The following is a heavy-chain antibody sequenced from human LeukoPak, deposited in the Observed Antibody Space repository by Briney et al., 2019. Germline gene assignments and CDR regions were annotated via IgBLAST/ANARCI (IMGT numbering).Heavy chain of an antibody. CDR1: GGSISNYY. CDR2: IYYSGGT. CDR3: ARRGYYDSSGYWDY. Sequence: SETLSLTCTVSGGSISNYYWSWIRQSPGKGLEWIGYIYYSGGTECNPSLKSRVTISVDTSKNQFSLKLSSVTAADTAVYYCARRGYYDSSGYWDYWGQGTLVTVSS. J-gene: IGHJ4*02. V-gene: IGHV4-59*08. D-gene: IGHD3-22*01.